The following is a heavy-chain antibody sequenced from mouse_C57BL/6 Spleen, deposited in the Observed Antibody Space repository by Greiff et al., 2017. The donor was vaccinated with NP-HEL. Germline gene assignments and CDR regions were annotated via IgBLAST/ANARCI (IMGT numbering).Heavy chain of an antibody. Sequence: EVKLQESGGDLVKPGGSLKLSCAASGFTFSSYGMSWVRQTPDKRLEWVATISSGGSYTYYPDSVKGRFTISRDNAKNTLYLQMSSLKSEDTAMYYCARHYDYAMDYWGQGTSVTVSS. J-gene: IGHJ4*01. CDR2: ISSGGSYT. V-gene: IGHV5-6*01. CDR3: ARHYDYAMDY. D-gene: IGHD1-1*01. CDR1: GFTFSSYG.